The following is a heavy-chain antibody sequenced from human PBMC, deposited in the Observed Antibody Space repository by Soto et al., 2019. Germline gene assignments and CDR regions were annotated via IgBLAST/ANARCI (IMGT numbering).Heavy chain of an antibody. J-gene: IGHJ6*02. D-gene: IGHD2-8*01. V-gene: IGHV1-18*01. CDR2: ISGYNGDT. Sequence: ASVKVSCKASGYTFTRYGISWVRQAPGQGLEWMGWISGYNGDTNYAQKFQGRVSMTIDTSTTTAYMELRSLTSDDTAVYYCAKNGHPPYYYYGLDVWGQGTKVTVSS. CDR3: AKNGHPPYYYYGLDV. CDR1: GYTFTRYG.